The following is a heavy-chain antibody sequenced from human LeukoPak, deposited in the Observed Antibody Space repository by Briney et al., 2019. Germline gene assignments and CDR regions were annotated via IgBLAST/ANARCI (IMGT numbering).Heavy chain of an antibody. D-gene: IGHD3-9*01. CDR3: AKNPTLRYFDLFDY. CDR2: IKPDGSEK. CDR1: GFTFSDYW. V-gene: IGHV3-7*03. Sequence: GGSLRLSCAASGFTFSDYWMTWVRQAPGKGLEWVASIKPDGSEKYYVDPVKGRFTISRDNSKNTLYLQMNSLRAEDTAVYYCAKNPTLRYFDLFDYWGQGTLVTVSS. J-gene: IGHJ4*02.